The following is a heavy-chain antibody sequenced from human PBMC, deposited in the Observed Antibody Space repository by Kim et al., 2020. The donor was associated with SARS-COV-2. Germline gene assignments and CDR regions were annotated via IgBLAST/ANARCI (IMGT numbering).Heavy chain of an antibody. D-gene: IGHD3-22*01. CDR2: ISSSSSTI. Sequence: GGSLRLSCAASGFTFSSYSMNWVRQAPGKGLEWVSYISSSSSTIYYADSVKGRFTISRDNAKNSLYLQMNSLRAEDTAVYYCARVGQGYYDSSGYLTYWGQGTLVTVSS. J-gene: IGHJ4*02. CDR1: GFTFSSYS. CDR3: ARVGQGYYDSSGYLTY. V-gene: IGHV3-48*04.